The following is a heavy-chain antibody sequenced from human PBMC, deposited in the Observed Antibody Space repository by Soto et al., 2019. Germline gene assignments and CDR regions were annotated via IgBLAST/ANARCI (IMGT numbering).Heavy chain of an antibody. V-gene: IGHV4-4*02. CDR3: ARRTWGMDV. CDR2: IYPIGHT. J-gene: IGHJ6*02. Sequence: QVQLQESGPGLVKPSGTLSLTCAVSGAPISSSNWWSWVRQPPGKGLEWIGEIYPIGHTNYTPSLESRVTISVDKSKNQFSLRLSSVTAADTAVYYCARRTWGMDVWGQGTTVIVSS. CDR1: GAPISSSNW. D-gene: IGHD2-8*01.